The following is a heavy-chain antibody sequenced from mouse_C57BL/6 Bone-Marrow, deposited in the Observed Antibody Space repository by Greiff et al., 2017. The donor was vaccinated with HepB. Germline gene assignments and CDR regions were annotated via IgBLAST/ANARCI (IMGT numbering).Heavy chain of an antibody. D-gene: IGHD1-1*01. CDR2: INPYNGGT. V-gene: IGHV1-19*01. CDR1: GYTFTDYY. Sequence: EVQLQQSGPVLVKPGASVKMSCKASGYTFTDYYMNWVKQSHGKSLEWIGVINPYNGGTSYNQKFKGKATLTVDKSSSTAYMELNSLTSEDSAVYFCARSHYYYGNAMDYWGQGTSVTVSS. CDR3: ARSHYYYGNAMDY. J-gene: IGHJ4*01.